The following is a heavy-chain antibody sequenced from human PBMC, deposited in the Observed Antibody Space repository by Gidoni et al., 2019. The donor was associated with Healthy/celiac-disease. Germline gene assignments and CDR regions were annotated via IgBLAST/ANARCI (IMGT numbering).Heavy chain of an antibody. CDR3: AKVRGVDTAMVLAPRDWYFDL. V-gene: IGHV3-23*01. Sequence: EVQLLESGGGLVQPGGSLRLSCAASGFTFSSYAMSWVRQAPGKGLEWVSAISGSGGSTYYADSVKGRFTISRDNSKNTLYLQINSLRAEDTAVYYCAKVRGVDTAMVLAPRDWYFDLWGRGTLVTVSS. CDR2: ISGSGGST. D-gene: IGHD5-18*01. CDR1: GFTFSSYA. J-gene: IGHJ2*01.